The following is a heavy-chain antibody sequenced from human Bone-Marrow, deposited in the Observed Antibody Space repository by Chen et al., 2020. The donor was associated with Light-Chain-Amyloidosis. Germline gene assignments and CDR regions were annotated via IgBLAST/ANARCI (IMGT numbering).Heavy chain of an antibody. CDR2: ISDRGSNT. J-gene: IGHJ4*02. D-gene: IGHD1-1*01. V-gene: IGHV3-23*01. CDR1: GFTFSSQP. Sequence: EVQLLESGGGLVQPGGSLRLSCAASGFTFSSQPMSWVRQAPGKGLEWVSGISDRGSNTYYADSMEGRFTVSRDNSKNTLHSQMNSLGAEDTAVYYCAKWDWNTNYFDDWGQGTLVTVSS. CDR3: AKWDWNTNYFDD.